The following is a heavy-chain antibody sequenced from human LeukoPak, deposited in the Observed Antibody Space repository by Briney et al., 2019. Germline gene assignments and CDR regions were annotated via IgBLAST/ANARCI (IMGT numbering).Heavy chain of an antibody. V-gene: IGHV3-23*01. CDR3: AKNLYCGGGSCYPSALGMDV. D-gene: IGHD2-15*01. CDR2: ISGGGGST. CDR1: GFTFSTYA. Sequence: PGGSLRLSCAASGFTFSTYAMSWVRQALGKGLEWVSAISGGGGSTYYADSVKGRFTISRDNSKNTLYLQMNSLRAEDTAVYYCAKNLYCGGGSCYPSALGMDVWGQGTTVTVSS. J-gene: IGHJ6*02.